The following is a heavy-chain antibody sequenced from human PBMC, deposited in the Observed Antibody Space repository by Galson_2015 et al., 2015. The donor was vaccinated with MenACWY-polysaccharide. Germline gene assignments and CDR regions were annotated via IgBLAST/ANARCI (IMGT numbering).Heavy chain of an antibody. Sequence: SLRLSCAASGFTFTSYAMSWVRQAPGKGLEWVSAIRSSGTNTYYADSVKVQFTISRDNSNNTLYLQMNSLRAEDTAVYYCAKDSTDFWSLAARFAHWGQRPLVTVSS. CDR3: AKDSTDFWSLAARFAH. J-gene: IGHJ5*02. CDR1: GFTFTSYA. CDR2: IRSSGTNT. D-gene: IGHD3-3*01. V-gene: IGHV3-23*01.